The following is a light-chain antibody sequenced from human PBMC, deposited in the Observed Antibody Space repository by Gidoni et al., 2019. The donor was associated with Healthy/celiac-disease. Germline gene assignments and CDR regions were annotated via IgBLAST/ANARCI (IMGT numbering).Light chain of an antibody. CDR3: QQCYSTPRT. J-gene: IGKJ2*01. Sequence: ESQMTQSPSSLSASVGDRVTITCRASQSISSYLNWYQQKPGKAPKLLIYAASSLQSGVPSRFSGSGSGTDFPLTISCLQPEDFATYYCQQCYSTPRTFGQXTKLEIK. V-gene: IGKV1-39*01. CDR2: AAS. CDR1: QSISSY.